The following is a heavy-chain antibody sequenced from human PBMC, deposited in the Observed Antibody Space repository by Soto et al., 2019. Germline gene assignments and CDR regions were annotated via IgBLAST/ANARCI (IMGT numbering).Heavy chain of an antibody. CDR1: GFTFNNYA. CDR2: VSGSGEST. D-gene: IGHD5-12*01. CDR3: AKVNSDYNFPDY. V-gene: IGHV3-23*01. J-gene: IGHJ4*02. Sequence: PGGSLRLSCAASGFTFNNYAMRRVRQAPGKGLEWVSGVSGSGESTSYAESVKGRFTISRDNSKNTLYLQMNSLRAEDTAVYYCAKVNSDYNFPDYWGQGTLVTVSS.